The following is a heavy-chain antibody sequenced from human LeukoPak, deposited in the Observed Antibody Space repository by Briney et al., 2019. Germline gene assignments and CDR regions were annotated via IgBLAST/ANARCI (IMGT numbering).Heavy chain of an antibody. V-gene: IGHV3-33*01. Sequence: GGSLRLSCAASGFTFSNYGMHWVRQAPGKGLEWVAVIWFDGTNKYYADSVRGRFTISRDNSKNTLYLQMSSLRAEDTAVYYCARDRGVAAHLDYWDQGTLVTVSS. J-gene: IGHJ4*02. CDR1: GFTFSNYG. D-gene: IGHD5-12*01. CDR2: IWFDGTNK. CDR3: ARDRGVAAHLDY.